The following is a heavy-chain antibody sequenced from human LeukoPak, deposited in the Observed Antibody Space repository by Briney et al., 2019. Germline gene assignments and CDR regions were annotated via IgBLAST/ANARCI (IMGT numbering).Heavy chain of an antibody. V-gene: IGHV3-7*01. J-gene: IGHJ4*02. CDR2: IKQDGSEK. CDR3: ARNGGVDTGIVGATAIDY. D-gene: IGHD1-26*01. CDR1: GFTFSTYW. Sequence: GGSLRLSCAASGFTFSTYWMTWVRQAPGKGLVWVANIKQDGSEKYYVDSVKGRFTISRDNTKNSLYLQMNSLRAEDTAVYYCARNGGVDTGIVGATAIDYWGQGTLVTVSS.